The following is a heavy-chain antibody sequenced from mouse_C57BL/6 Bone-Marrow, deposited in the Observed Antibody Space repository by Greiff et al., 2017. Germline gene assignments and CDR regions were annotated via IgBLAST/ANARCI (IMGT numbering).Heavy chain of an antibody. Sequence: QVQLQQPGAELVMPGASVKLSCKASGYTFTSYWMHWVKQRPGQGLEWIGEIDPSDSYTNYNQKFTGKSTLTVDKSSSTTYMQLSSLTSEDSAVYYCARSVVAKGYAMDYWGQGTSVTVSS. CDR1: GYTFTSYW. V-gene: IGHV1-69*01. J-gene: IGHJ4*01. CDR2: IDPSDSYT. CDR3: ARSVVAKGYAMDY. D-gene: IGHD1-1*01.